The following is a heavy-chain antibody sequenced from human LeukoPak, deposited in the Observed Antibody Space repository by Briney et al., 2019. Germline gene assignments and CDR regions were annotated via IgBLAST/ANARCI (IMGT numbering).Heavy chain of an antibody. Sequence: SETLSLTCTVSGGSISDYYWSWIRQPPGKGLEWIGYLYYSGSSNSNSGSTNYSPSLKSRVTISVDTSKNQFSLKVSSVTVADTAVYYCARQTIGVCVSGDCLSNYYYGMDVWGQGTTVTVSS. CDR1: GGSISDYY. CDR2: LYYSGSSNSNSGST. V-gene: IGHV4-59*08. CDR3: ARQTIGVCVSGDCLSNYYYGMDV. D-gene: IGHD2-21*02. J-gene: IGHJ6*02.